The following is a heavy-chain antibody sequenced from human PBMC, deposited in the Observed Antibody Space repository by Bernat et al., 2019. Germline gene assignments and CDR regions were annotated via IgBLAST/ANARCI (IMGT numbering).Heavy chain of an antibody. CDR3: AKSGGYCGGGTCYPNWFDP. V-gene: IGHV3-23*01. J-gene: IGHJ5*02. CDR1: GFTFSSYA. D-gene: IGHD2-15*01. CDR2: ISGGGDGT. Sequence: EVQLLESGGGLVQPGGSLRLSCAASGFTFSSYAMSWVRQAPGKGLEWVSTISGGGDGTYYADSVKGRFTISRDNSKNTLYLQMNSLRAEDTAVYYWAKSGGYCGGGTCYPNWFDPWGRGTLVT.